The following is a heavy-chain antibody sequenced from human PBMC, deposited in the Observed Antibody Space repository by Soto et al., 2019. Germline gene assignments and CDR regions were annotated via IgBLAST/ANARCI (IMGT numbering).Heavy chain of an antibody. CDR1: GFTFDDYA. J-gene: IGHJ5*02. Sequence: EVQLVESGGGLVQPGRSLRLSCAASGFTFDDYAMHWVRQDPGKGLEWVSGISSNSGSVGYADSVQGRFIISRDNAQNSLYLQMNSLRPEDTAWYYCAKGQRYCTSASCYFLPRVDDPWGRGTLVTVSS. CDR3: AKGQRYCTSASCYFLPRVDDP. V-gene: IGHV3-9*01. D-gene: IGHD2-2*01. CDR2: ISSNSGSV.